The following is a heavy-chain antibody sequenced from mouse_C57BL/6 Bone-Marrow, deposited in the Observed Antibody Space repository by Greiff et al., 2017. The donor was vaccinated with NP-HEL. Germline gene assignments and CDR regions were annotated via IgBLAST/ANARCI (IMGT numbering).Heavy chain of an antibody. J-gene: IGHJ4*01. CDR1: GYAFSSSW. CDR3: ALWLREAMDY. Sequence: QVQLQQSGPELVKPGASVKISCKASGYAFSSSWMNWVKQRPGQGLEWLGRIYPGDGDTNYNGKFKGKATLTADKSSSTAYMQLSSLTSEDSAVYFCALWLREAMDYWGQGTSVTVSS. V-gene: IGHV1-82*01. D-gene: IGHD2-2*01. CDR2: IYPGDGDT.